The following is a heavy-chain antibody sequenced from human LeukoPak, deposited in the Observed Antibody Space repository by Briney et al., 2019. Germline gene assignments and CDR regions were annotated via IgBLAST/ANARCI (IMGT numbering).Heavy chain of an antibody. V-gene: IGHV4-34*01. CDR1: GGSFSDYY. CDR2: INHSGTS. CDR3: ASPSGSYYDSYYYYYMDV. Sequence: SETLSLTCAVYGGSFSDYYWSWIRQPPGKGLEWIGEINHSGTSNYNPSLKSRVTISVDTSKNQFSLKLSSVTAADTAVYYCASPSGSYYDSYYYYYMDVWGKGTTVTVSS. D-gene: IGHD1-26*01. J-gene: IGHJ6*03.